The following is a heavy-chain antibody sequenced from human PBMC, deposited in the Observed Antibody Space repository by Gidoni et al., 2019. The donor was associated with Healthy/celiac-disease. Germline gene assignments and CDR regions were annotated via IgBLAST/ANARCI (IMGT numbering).Heavy chain of an antibody. CDR1: GCTFSSYG. V-gene: IGHV3-30*18. CDR3: AKDSSKSVTRAPFDY. Sequence: QVQLVESGGGVVQPGRSLRLSCAASGCTFSSYGMHWVRQAPGKGLEWVAVISYDGSNKYYSDAVKGRFTISRDNSKNTLYLQMNSLRAEDTAVYYCAKDSSKSVTRAPFDYWGQGTLVTVSS. J-gene: IGHJ4*02. D-gene: IGHD4-17*01. CDR2: ISYDGSNK.